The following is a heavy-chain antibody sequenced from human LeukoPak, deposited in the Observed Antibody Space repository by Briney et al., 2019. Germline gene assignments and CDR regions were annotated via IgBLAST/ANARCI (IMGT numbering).Heavy chain of an antibody. D-gene: IGHD4-17*01. CDR1: DNSITNYY. CDR3: ARERALANYGEHHYYFDN. Sequence: PSETLSLTCTVADNSITNYYWSWMRQPAGKGLEWIGRLDPSGTTNYSPSLKSRVTMSADTSKNQFSLRLNSVTAADTAVYYCARERALANYGEHHYYFDNWGQGILVTVSS. CDR2: LDPSGTT. V-gene: IGHV4-4*07. J-gene: IGHJ4*02.